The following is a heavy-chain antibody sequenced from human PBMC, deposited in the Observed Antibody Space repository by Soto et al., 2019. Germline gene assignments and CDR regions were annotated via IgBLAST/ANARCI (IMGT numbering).Heavy chain of an antibody. Sequence: PGGSLRLSCVASGFTFDDFSMHWVRLAPGKGLEWVSGISWNNGRIYYADSVRGRFTISRDNAQNSLYLEMNSLRADDTALYYCAKGSEPYYFYGMDVWGQGPTVTV. CDR1: GFTFDDFS. J-gene: IGHJ6*02. CDR2: ISWNNGRI. D-gene: IGHD3-10*01. CDR3: AKGSEPYYFYGMDV. V-gene: IGHV3-9*01.